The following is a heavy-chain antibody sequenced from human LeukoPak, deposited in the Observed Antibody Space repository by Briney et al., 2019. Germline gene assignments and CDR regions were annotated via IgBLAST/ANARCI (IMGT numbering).Heavy chain of an antibody. Sequence: SETLSLTCTVSGGSISSSSYYWGWIRQPPGKGLEWIGSIYYSGSTYYNPSLKSRVTISVDTSKNQFSLKLSSVTAADTAVYYCARAGEYYYDSSGYGPSRFDPWGQGTLVTVSS. CDR2: IYYSGST. V-gene: IGHV4-39*07. D-gene: IGHD3-22*01. CDR3: ARAGEYYYDSSGYGPSRFDP. J-gene: IGHJ5*02. CDR1: GGSISSSSYY.